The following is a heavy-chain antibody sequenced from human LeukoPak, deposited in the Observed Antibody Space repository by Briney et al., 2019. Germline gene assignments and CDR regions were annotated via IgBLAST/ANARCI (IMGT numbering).Heavy chain of an antibody. V-gene: IGHV1-8*01. CDR3: ATSTEGLLYGMDV. CDR1: GYTFTSYD. CDR2: MNPNSGNT. J-gene: IGHJ6*02. D-gene: IGHD2-21*01. Sequence: ASVKVSCKASGYTFTSYDINWVRQATGQGLEWMGWMNPNSGNTGYAQKFQGRVTMTEDTSTDTAYMELSSLRSEDTAVYYCATSTEGLLYGMDVWGQGTTVTVSS.